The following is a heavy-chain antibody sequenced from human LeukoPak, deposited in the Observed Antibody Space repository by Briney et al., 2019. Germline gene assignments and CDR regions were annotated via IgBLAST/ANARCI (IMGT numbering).Heavy chain of an antibody. Sequence: ASVKVSCKASGYTFTGYYMHWVRQAPGQGLEWMGWINPNSGGTNYAQKFQGRVTMTRDTSISTAYMELSRLRPDDTAVYYCARQFEKAAAGSDPSYYFDYWGQGTLVTVSS. CDR2: INPNSGGT. J-gene: IGHJ4*02. V-gene: IGHV1-2*02. CDR1: GYTFTGYY. CDR3: ARQFEKAAAGSDPSYYFDY. D-gene: IGHD6-13*01.